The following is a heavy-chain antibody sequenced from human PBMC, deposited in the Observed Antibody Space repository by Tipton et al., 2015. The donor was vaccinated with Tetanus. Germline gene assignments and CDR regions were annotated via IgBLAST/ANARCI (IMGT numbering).Heavy chain of an antibody. CDR3: ARDITRSRVAATATWFDP. CDR2: IYYSGST. D-gene: IGHD2-15*01. Sequence: TLSLTCTVSGGSISSGGYYWSWIRQHPGKGLEWIGYIYYSGSTYYNPSLKSRVTISVDTSKNQFSLKLSSVTAADTAVYYCARDITRSRVAATATWFDPWGQGTLVTVSS. J-gene: IGHJ5*02. V-gene: IGHV4-31*03. CDR1: GGSISSGGYY.